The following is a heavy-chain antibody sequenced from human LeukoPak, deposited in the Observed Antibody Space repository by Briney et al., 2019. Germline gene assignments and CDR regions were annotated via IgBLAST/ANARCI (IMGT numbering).Heavy chain of an antibody. CDR1: GGSISSYY. D-gene: IGHD6-13*01. CDR3: ARDSSSWKVDAFDI. Sequence: PSETLSLTCTVSGGSISSYYWSWIRQPPGKELEWIGYIYYIGSTNYNPSLKSRVTISVDTSKNQFSLKLSSVTAADTAVYYCARDSSSWKVDAFDIWGQGTMVTVSS. J-gene: IGHJ3*02. V-gene: IGHV4-59*01. CDR2: IYYIGST.